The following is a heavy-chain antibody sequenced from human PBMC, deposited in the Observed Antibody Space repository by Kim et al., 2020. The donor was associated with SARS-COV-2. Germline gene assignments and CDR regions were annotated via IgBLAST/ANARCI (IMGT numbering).Heavy chain of an antibody. J-gene: IGHJ3*02. CDR2: ISYDGSNK. D-gene: IGHD3-22*01. Sequence: GGSLRLSCAASGFTFSSYAMHWVRQAPGKGLEWVAVISYDGSNKYYADSVKGRFTISRDNSKNTLYLQMNSLRAEDTAVYYCARASPVYYYDSSGHFSAFDIWGQGTMVTVSS. CDR1: GFTFSSYA. CDR3: ARASPVYYYDSSGHFSAFDI. V-gene: IGHV3-30-3*01.